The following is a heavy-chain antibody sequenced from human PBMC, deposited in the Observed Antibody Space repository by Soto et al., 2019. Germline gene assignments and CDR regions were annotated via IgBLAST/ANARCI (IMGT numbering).Heavy chain of an antibody. CDR2: IYYSGST. J-gene: IGHJ4*02. V-gene: IGHV4-59*08. D-gene: IGHD1-26*01. CDR1: GGTISSWY. Sequence: QVQLQESGPGLVKPSETLSLTCTVSGGTISSWYWSWIRQPPGKGLAWIGYIYYSGSTNCNPSLKSRVTISVDTSKNQFSLKLSSVNAADTAVYYCARRYGSAIDYWGQGTLVTVSS. CDR3: ARRYGSAIDY.